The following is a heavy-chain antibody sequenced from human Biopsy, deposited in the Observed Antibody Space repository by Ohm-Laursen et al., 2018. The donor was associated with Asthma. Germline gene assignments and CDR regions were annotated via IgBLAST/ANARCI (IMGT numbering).Heavy chain of an antibody. V-gene: IGHV1-69*01. J-gene: IGHJ6*02. D-gene: IGHD3-10*01. CDR3: ARHPYVDGSDNYYYRGNDYYLGMDV. CDR2: IIPIFGTA. Sequence: ESSVKVSCKPSGRTFSSYSVSWARQAPGQGLEWMGGIIPIFGTANYAQKFQGRVTITADESTSTAYMELSNLRSEDTAVYYCARHPYVDGSDNYYYRGNDYYLGMDVWGQGTTVTVSS. CDR1: GRTFSSYS.